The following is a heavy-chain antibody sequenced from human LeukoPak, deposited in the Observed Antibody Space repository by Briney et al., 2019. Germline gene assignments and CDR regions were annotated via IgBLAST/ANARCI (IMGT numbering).Heavy chain of an antibody. V-gene: IGHV5-51*01. J-gene: IGHJ5*02. Sequence: GESLKISCKGSGYTFTRYWIGCVRQMPGKGLEWMAIIYPGDSDTRYSPSFQGQATLSVDKSISTAYMQWSSLKASDTAIYYCVRTSGWYSSWFDPWGQGTLVTVSS. CDR2: IYPGDSDT. D-gene: IGHD6-19*01. CDR3: VRTSGWYSSWFDP. CDR1: GYTFTRYW.